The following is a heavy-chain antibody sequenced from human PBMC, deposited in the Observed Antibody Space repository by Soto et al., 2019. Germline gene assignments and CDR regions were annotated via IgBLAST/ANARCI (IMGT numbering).Heavy chain of an antibody. V-gene: IGHV1-69*01. CDR3: ARGGSRYVWFNEF. CDR2: IIPVFDTV. D-gene: IGHD3-16*01. CDR1: GGLFSSYA. Sequence: QEQLVQSGAEVKKSGSSVKVSCKDTGGLFSSYAVSWVRQAPGQGLEWMGGIIPVFDTVYYAQKFQGRVTITADESTNTAYMELSSLRSEDTAMYYCARGGSRYVWFNEFWGQGTLVTVSS. J-gene: IGHJ4*02.